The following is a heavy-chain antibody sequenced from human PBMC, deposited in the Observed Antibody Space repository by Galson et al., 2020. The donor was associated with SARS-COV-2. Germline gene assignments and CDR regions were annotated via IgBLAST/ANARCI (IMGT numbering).Heavy chain of an antibody. Sequence: GESLKISCKGSGYTFTTYWIGWVRQMPGRGLEWMGIIYPGDSDTRYSPSFQGQVTISADRSISTAYLQWSSLKASDTAMYYCAKALYTGTYDAFDIWGQGTMVTVSS. V-gene: IGHV5-51*01. J-gene: IGHJ3*02. D-gene: IGHD1-26*01. CDR3: AKALYTGTYDAFDI. CDR2: IYPGDSDT. CDR1: GYTFTTYW.